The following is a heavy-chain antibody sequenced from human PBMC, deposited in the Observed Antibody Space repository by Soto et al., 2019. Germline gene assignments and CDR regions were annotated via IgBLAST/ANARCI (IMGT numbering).Heavy chain of an antibody. V-gene: IGHV7-4-1*01. CDR3: ARGGDYDILTGSYYYYGMDV. J-gene: IGHJ6*02. CDR1: GYTFTSYA. Sequence: GASVKVSCKASGYTFTSYAMNWVRQAPGQGLEWMGWINTNTGNPTYAQGFTGRFVFSLDTSVSTAYLQICSLKAADTAVYYCARGGDYDILTGSYYYYGMDVWGQGTTVTVSS. D-gene: IGHD3-9*01. CDR2: INTNTGNP.